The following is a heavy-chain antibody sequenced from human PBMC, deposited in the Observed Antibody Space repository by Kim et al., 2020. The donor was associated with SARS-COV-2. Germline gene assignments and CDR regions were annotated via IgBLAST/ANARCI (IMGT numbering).Heavy chain of an antibody. CDR2: VSGGSTHI. Sequence: GGSLRLSCSASGFSFNTYTMNWVRQAPSKGLEWVSSVSGGSTHIYYTDSLRGRFTISRDNAKNSVYLQMNNLSVEDMAVYYCARDSPYGDYPDFWGQGTLVIVSS. D-gene: IGHD4-17*01. J-gene: IGHJ4*02. V-gene: IGHV3-21*01. CDR1: GFSFNTYT. CDR3: ARDSPYGDYPDF.